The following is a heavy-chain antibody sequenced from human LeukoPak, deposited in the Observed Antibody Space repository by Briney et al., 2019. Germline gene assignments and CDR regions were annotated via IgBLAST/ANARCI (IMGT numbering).Heavy chain of an antibody. CDR3: ARATAQYYHYYGMDV. V-gene: IGHV4-61*02. CDR2: IYTSGST. CDR1: GGSLSSGSYY. D-gene: IGHD5-18*01. Sequence: PSQTLSLTCTVSGGSLSSGSYYWSWIRQPAGKGLEWIGRIYTSGSTNYNPSLKSRVTISVDTSKNQFSLKLSSVTAADTAVYYCARATAQYYHYYGMDVWGQGTTVTVSS. J-gene: IGHJ6*02.